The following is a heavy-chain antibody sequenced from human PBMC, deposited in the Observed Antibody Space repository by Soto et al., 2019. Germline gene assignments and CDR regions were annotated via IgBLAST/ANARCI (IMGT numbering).Heavy chain of an antibody. J-gene: IGHJ6*04. D-gene: IGHD3-10*01. CDR3: ARDTNPAYYSGYGSFYGRDV. CDR2: IYSGGTT. V-gene: IGHV3-53*01. Sequence: VQLVESGGGLIQPGGSLRLSCAASGFTVSSNYMSWDHQAPGTGLDLVSVIYSGGTTYYADFVKGRFTIYRDKSKNTLYPSMISLSVEDTDVYYCARDTNPAYYSGYGSFYGRDVWGKGTTVSFSS. CDR1: GFTVSSNY.